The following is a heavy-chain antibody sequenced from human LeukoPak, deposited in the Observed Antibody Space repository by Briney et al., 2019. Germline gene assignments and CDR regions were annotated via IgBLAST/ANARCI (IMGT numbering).Heavy chain of an antibody. CDR2: INHSGST. CDR1: GGSFSGYY. CDR3: ARVLLGSHYGEENYYYYYMDV. J-gene: IGHJ6*03. D-gene: IGHD4-17*01. Sequence: SETLSLTCAVYGGSFSGYYWSWIRQPPGKGLEWIGEINHSGSTNYNPSLKSRVTISVDTSKNQFSLKLSSVTAADTAVYYCARVLLGSHYGEENYYYYYMDVWGKGTTVTVSS. V-gene: IGHV4-34*01.